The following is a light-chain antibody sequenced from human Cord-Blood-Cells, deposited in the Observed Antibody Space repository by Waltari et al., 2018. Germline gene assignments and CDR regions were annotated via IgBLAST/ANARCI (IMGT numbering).Light chain of an antibody. J-gene: IGKJ4*01. CDR1: QSVSSSY. Sequence: EIVLTQSPGTLSLSPGDRATLSCRASQSVSSSYLAWYQQKPGQAPRLLIYGASSRATGIPDRFSGSGSGTDFTLTISRLEPEDFAVYYCQQYSSSPLTFGGGTKVEI. V-gene: IGKV3-20*01. CDR3: QQYSSSPLT. CDR2: GAS.